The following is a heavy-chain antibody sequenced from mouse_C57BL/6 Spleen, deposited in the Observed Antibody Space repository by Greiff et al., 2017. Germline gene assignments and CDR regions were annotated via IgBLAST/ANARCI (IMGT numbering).Heavy chain of an antibody. Sequence: VKLMESEGGLVQPGSSLKLSCTASGFTFSDYYMAWVRQVPEKGLEWVANINYDGSSTYYLDSLKSRFIISRDKAKNILYLQLSSLKSEDTATYYCARGGYDPYYFGYWGQGTTLTVSS. J-gene: IGHJ2*01. CDR1: GFTFSDYY. CDR2: INYDGSST. CDR3: ARGGYDPYYFGY. D-gene: IGHD2-3*01. V-gene: IGHV5-16*01.